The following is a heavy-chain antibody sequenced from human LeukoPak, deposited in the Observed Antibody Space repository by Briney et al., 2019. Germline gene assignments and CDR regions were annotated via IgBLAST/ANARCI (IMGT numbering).Heavy chain of an antibody. CDR1: GYTLTELS. J-gene: IGHJ4*02. CDR3: ATQVQLERRPNFDY. V-gene: IGHV1-24*01. D-gene: IGHD1-1*01. CDR2: FDPEDGET. Sequence: ASVKVSCKVSGYTLTELSMHWVRQAPGKGLEWMGGFDPEDGETIYAQKFQGRVTMTEDTSTDTAYMELSSLRSEDTAVYYCATQVQLERRPNFDYWGQGTLVTVSS.